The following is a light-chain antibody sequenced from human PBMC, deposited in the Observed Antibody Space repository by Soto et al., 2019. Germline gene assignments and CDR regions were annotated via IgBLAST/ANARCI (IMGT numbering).Light chain of an antibody. V-gene: IGLV2-14*01. Sequence: QSALTQPASVSGSPGQSITISCTGTSSDVGGYNYVSWYQQHPGKAPKLMIYEVSNRPSGVSNRFSGSKSGNTASLTISGLQAEDEADYYCSSYTRNSTLVFGGGTKPPS. CDR3: SSYTRNSTLV. CDR1: SSDVGGYNY. CDR2: EVS. J-gene: IGLJ2*01.